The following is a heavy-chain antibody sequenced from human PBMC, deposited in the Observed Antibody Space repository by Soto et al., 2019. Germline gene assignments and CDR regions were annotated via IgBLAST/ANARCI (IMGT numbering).Heavy chain of an antibody. J-gene: IGHJ6*02. CDR3: ASISSRLLPAASREDYYGMDV. Sequence: QVQLVQSGAEVKKPGASVKVSCKASGYTFTSYGISWVRQAPGQGLEWMGWISAYNGNTNYAQKLQGRVTMTTDTSTSTADMELRSLRSDDTAVYYCASISSRLLPAASREDYYGMDVWGQGTTVTVSS. CDR1: GYTFTSYG. CDR2: ISAYNGNT. V-gene: IGHV1-18*04. D-gene: IGHD2-2*01.